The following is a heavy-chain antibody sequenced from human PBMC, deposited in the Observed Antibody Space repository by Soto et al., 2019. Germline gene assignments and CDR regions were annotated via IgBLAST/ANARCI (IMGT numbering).Heavy chain of an antibody. Sequence: NPSETLSLTCTVSGGSISSGDYYWSWIRQPPGKGLEWIGYIYYSGSTYYNPSLKSRVTISVDTSKNQFSLKLSSVTAADTAVYYCARDRPITMVRGSYFDYWGQGTLVTVSS. CDR1: GGSISSGDYY. J-gene: IGHJ4*02. CDR2: IYYSGST. D-gene: IGHD3-10*01. V-gene: IGHV4-30-4*01. CDR3: ARDRPITMVRGSYFDY.